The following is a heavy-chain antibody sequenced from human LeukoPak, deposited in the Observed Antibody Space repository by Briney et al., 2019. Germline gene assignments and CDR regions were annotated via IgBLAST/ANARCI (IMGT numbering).Heavy chain of an antibody. V-gene: IGHV3-30*18. CDR2: ISFDGDFK. CDR3: AKRVRLGAASNYGMDV. D-gene: IGHD2-15*01. J-gene: IGHJ6*02. CDR1: GFTFSGYG. Sequence: GGSLRLSCAAPGFTFSGYGIHWVRQAPGKGLEWVAVISFDGDFKYYADSVKGRFTISRDNSKNTLYLQMNSLRAEDTAVYYCAKRVRLGAASNYGMDVWGQGTAVTVSS.